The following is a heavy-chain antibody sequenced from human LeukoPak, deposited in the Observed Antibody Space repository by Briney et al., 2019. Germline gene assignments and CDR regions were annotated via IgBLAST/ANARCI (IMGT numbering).Heavy chain of an antibody. V-gene: IGHV4-59*01. CDR2: IYYSGST. CDR3: ASSRSSSGWSLIDY. CDR1: GGSINSYY. Sequence: SETLSLTCTVSGGSINSYYWSWIRQPPGKGLEWVGYIYYSGSTNYKPSLKRRVTISVDTSKNQFSLKVSSVTAADTAVYYCASSRSSSGWSLIDYWGQEALVTVSS. D-gene: IGHD6-19*01. J-gene: IGHJ4*02.